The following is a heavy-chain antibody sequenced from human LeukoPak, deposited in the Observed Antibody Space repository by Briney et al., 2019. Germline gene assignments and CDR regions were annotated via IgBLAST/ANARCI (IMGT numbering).Heavy chain of an antibody. CDR1: GDSICSSSFY. D-gene: IGHD3-3*01. V-gene: IGHV4-39*07. Sequence: SEALSLTCTVSGDSICSSSFYWGWIRQPPGKGLEWIGNIYYSGSTYYNPSLKSRVTISVDTSKNQFSLRLISVTAADTGVYYCARGWRFLEWDYGYFDYWGQGSLVTVSS. CDR3: ARGWRFLEWDYGYFDY. CDR2: IYYSGST. J-gene: IGHJ4*02.